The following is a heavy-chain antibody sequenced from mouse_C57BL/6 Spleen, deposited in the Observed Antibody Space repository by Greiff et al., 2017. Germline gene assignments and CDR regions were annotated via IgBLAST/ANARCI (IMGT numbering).Heavy chain of an antibody. Sequence: DVMLVESGGGLVKPGGSLKLSCAASGFTFSSYAMSWVRQTPEKRLEWVATISDGGSYTYYPDNVKGRFTISRDNAKNNLYLQMSHLKSEDTAMYYCARDSTYEGPFAYWGQGTLVTVSA. CDR3: ARDSTYEGPFAY. CDR2: ISDGGSYT. J-gene: IGHJ3*01. V-gene: IGHV5-4*01. D-gene: IGHD2-3*01. CDR1: GFTFSSYA.